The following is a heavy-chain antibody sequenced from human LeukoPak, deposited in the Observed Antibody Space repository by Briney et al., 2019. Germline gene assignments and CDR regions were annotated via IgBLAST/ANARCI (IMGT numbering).Heavy chain of an antibody. Sequence: PGRSLRLSCAASGFTFSSYAMHWVRQAPGKGLEWVAVISYDGSNKYYADSVKGRFTISRDNSKNTLYLQMNSLRAEDTAVYYCARAQSRSGWDYWGQGTLVTVSS. V-gene: IGHV3-30*01. D-gene: IGHD6-19*01. J-gene: IGHJ4*02. CDR3: ARAQSRSGWDY. CDR1: GFTFSSYA. CDR2: ISYDGSNK.